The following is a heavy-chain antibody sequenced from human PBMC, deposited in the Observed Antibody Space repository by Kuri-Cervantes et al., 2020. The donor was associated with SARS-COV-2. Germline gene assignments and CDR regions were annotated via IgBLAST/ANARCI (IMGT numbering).Heavy chain of an antibody. J-gene: IGHJ6*02. D-gene: IGHD2-8*01. V-gene: IGHV3-30*07. CDR2: ISYDGSNK. CDR1: GFTFSSYA. Sequence: GESLKISCAASGFTFSSYAMHWVRQAPGKGLEWVAVISYDGSNKYYADSVKGRFTISRDNSKNTLYLQMNSLRAEDTAVYYCARYGVYANGMDVWGQGTTVTVSS. CDR3: ARYGVYANGMDV.